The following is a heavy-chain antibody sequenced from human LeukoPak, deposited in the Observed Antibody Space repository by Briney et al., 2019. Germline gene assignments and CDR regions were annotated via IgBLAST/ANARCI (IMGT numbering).Heavy chain of an antibody. V-gene: IGHV1-2*06. CDR2: INPNSGGT. CDR1: GYTFTGYY. J-gene: IGHJ3*02. Sequence: ASVKVSCKASGYTFTGYYMHWVRQAPGQGLEWMGRINPNSGGTNYAQKFQGRVAMTRDTSISTAYMELSRLRSDDRAVYYCAREGFTDGFDIWGQGTMVTVSS. CDR3: AREGFTDGFDI. D-gene: IGHD3-16*01.